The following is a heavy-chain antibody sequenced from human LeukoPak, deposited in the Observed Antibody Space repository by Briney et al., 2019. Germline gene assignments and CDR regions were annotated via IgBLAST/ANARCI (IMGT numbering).Heavy chain of an antibody. CDR3: ARYDYNNYVGYYDH. V-gene: IGHV3-20*04. CDR2: IDWNGGST. Sequence: GGSLRLSCAASGFTFSSYGMSWVRQAPGKGLEWVSGIDWNGGSTDYADSVKGRFTISRDNAKNSLFLQMNSLRAEDTAFYYCARYDYNNYVGYYDHWGQGTLVTVSS. CDR1: GFTFSSYG. D-gene: IGHD4-11*01. J-gene: IGHJ4*02.